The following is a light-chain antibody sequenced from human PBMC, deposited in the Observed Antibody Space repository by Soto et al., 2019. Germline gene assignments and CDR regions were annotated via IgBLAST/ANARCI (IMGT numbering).Light chain of an antibody. CDR2: EVS. CDR1: SSDVGGYNY. Sequence: QSALTQPASVSGSPGQSITISCTGTSSDVGGYNYVSWFQQHPGKAPKLMIYEVSNRPSGVSNRFSGSRPGNTASLTISGLQSEDEAEYYCNSYTNNNTFVFGTGTKLTVL. V-gene: IGLV2-14*01. CDR3: NSYTNNNTFV. J-gene: IGLJ1*01.